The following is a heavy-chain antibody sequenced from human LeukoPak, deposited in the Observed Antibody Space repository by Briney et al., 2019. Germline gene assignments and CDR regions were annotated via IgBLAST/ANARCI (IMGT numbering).Heavy chain of an antibody. CDR3: ARAPSYYDSSGYYYSSLDY. D-gene: IGHD3-22*01. CDR2: IYHSGST. V-gene: IGHV4-30-2*01. Sequence: PSETLSLTCAVSGVSISSGDYPWSWIRQPPGKGLEWIGYIYHSGSTYYNPSLKSRVTLSIETSKNQFSLNLTSVTAADTAVYYCARAPSYYDSSGYYYSSLDYWGQGTLVTVSS. CDR1: GVSISSGDYP. J-gene: IGHJ4*02.